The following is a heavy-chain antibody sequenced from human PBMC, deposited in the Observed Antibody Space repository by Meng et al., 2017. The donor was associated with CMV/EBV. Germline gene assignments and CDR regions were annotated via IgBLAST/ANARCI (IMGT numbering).Heavy chain of an antibody. CDR3: VSSSSWYREVDY. Sequence: GGSLRLSCAASGFTFSSYAMHWVRQAPGKGLEWVAVISYDGSNKYYAGTVKGRFTISRDNSKNTLYLQMNSLRAEDTAVYYCVSSSSWYREVDYWGQGTLVTVSS. CDR2: ISYDGSNK. J-gene: IGHJ4*02. CDR1: GFTFSSYA. D-gene: IGHD6-13*01. V-gene: IGHV3-30*04.